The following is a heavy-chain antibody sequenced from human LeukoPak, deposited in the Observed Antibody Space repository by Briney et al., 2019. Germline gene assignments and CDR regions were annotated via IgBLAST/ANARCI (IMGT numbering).Heavy chain of an antibody. Sequence: KTGESLKISCKGSGYSFTSYWIGWVRQMPGKGLEWMGIIYPGDSDIRYNPSFMGQVTISADKSINTAYLQWSSLEASDTAIYFCARHEDLDSPFDYWGQGALVTVSS. CDR2: IYPGDSDI. CDR1: GYSFTSYW. D-gene: IGHD3-22*01. J-gene: IGHJ4*02. V-gene: IGHV5-51*01. CDR3: ARHEDLDSPFDY.